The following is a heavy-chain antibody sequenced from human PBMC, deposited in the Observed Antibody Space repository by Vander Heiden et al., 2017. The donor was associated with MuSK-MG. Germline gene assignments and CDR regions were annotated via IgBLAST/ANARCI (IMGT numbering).Heavy chain of an antibody. D-gene: IGHD6-19*01. J-gene: IGHJ6*02. V-gene: IGHV4-4*07. Sequence: QVQLQESGPGLVKPSETLSLTCTVSGGSISSYSWSWIRQPAGKGLEWIGRIYTSGSTNYNPSLKSRVTMSVDTSKNQFSLKLSSVTAADTAVYYCASRTAVAGRGYYYYGMDVWGQGTTVTVSS. CDR2: IYTSGST. CDR3: ASRTAVAGRGYYYYGMDV. CDR1: GGSISSYS.